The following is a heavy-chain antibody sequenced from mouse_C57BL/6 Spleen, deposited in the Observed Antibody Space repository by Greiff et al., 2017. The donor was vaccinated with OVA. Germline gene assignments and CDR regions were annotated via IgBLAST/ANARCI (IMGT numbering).Heavy chain of an antibody. CDR1: GYTFTDYE. D-gene: IGHD1-1*01. CDR2: IDPETGGT. J-gene: IGHJ2*01. V-gene: IGHV1-15*01. Sequence: VQLQQSGAELVRPGASVTLSCKASGYTFTDYEMHWVKQTPVHGLEWIGAIDPETGGTAYNQKFKGKAILTADKSSSTAYMELRSLTSEDSAVYYCTRWGFTTVVGRGFDYWGQGTTLTVSS. CDR3: TRWGFTTVVGRGFDY.